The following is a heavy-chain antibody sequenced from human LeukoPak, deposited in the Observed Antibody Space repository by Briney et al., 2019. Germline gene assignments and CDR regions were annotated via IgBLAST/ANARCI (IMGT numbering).Heavy chain of an antibody. D-gene: IGHD3-10*01. CDR2: INRSGST. V-gene: IGHV4-34*01. Sequence: SGTLSLTCAVYGGSFSGYYWSWIRQPPGKGLEWIGEINRSGSTDYNPSLKSRVPVSVDTSKNQFSLKLTSVTAADTAVYYCARGHYYGSGSSNWFDPWGQGTLVTVSS. CDR3: ARGHYYGSGSSNWFDP. J-gene: IGHJ5*02. CDR1: GGSFSGYY.